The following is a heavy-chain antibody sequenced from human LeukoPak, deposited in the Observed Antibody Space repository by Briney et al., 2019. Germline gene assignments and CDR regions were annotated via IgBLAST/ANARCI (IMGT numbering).Heavy chain of an antibody. CDR3: ARDGPYYYDSSGPANYYYYMDV. CDR2: ISYDGSNK. D-gene: IGHD3-22*01. CDR1: GFTFSSYA. Sequence: GGSLRLSCAASGFTFSSYAMHWVRQAPGKGLEWVAVISYDGSNKYYADSVKGRFTISRDNSKNTLYLQMNSLRAEDTAVYYCARDGPYYYDSSGPANYYYYMDVWGKGTTVTVSS. V-gene: IGHV3-30*04. J-gene: IGHJ6*03.